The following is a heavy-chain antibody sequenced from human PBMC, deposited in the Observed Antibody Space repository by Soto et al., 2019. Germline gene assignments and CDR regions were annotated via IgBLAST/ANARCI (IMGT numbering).Heavy chain of an antibody. CDR2: ISSKPNRTSFYI. CDR3: ARVRLEYSNKPYSFDN. Sequence: PGGSLSLSCAASGFSFASYSMNWLRQAPGKGLEWVSSISSKPNRTSFYIYYAESVKGRFTISRDNAKDSLYLQMKTLRAEDTGVYYCARVRLEYSNKPYSFDNWGRGTQDTVSS. J-gene: IGHJ4*02. D-gene: IGHD6-6*01. V-gene: IGHV3-21*01. CDR1: GFSFASYS.